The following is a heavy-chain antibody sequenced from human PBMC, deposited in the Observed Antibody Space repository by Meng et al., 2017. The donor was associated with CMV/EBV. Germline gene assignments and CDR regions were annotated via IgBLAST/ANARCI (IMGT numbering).Heavy chain of an antibody. Sequence: SGYSISSSNWWGWIRQPPGKGLEWIGYIYYSGSTYYNPSLKSRVTMSVDTSKNQFSLKLSSVTAVDTAVYHCARLGSSSSWVLGWFDPWGQGTLVTVSS. CDR2: IYYSGST. CDR1: GYSISSSNW. J-gene: IGHJ5*02. D-gene: IGHD6-6*01. CDR3: ARLGSSSSWVLGWFDP. V-gene: IGHV4-28*01.